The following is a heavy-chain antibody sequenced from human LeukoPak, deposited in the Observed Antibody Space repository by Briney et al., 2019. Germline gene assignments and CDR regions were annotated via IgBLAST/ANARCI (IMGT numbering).Heavy chain of an antibody. CDR2: ISSDGSRV. V-gene: IGHV3-74*01. Sequence: GGSLRLSCAASGFTFSDYWMHWVRQAPGKGLVWVSRISSDGSRVTYADSVKGRFTISRDNAKNTLYLQMNSLRAEDTAVYYCAKGGSYYDSRLDYWGQGTLVTVSS. CDR3: AKGGSYYDSRLDY. J-gene: IGHJ4*02. CDR1: GFTFSDYW. D-gene: IGHD3-22*01.